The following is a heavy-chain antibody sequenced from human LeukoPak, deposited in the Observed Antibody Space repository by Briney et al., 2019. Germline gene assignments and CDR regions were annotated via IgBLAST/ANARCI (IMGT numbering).Heavy chain of an antibody. CDR2: IIAYNGNT. Sequence: ASVKVSCKTSGYTFASYGISWVRQAPGQGLEWMGWIIAYNGNTNYAQKFQGRVTMTTGTSTSTAYMELRSLRSDDTAVYYCARDRVFVDTAIVSPIQYFDYWGQGTLVTV. D-gene: IGHD5-18*01. CDR3: ARDRVFVDTAIVSPIQYFDY. J-gene: IGHJ4*02. CDR1: GYTFASYG. V-gene: IGHV1-18*01.